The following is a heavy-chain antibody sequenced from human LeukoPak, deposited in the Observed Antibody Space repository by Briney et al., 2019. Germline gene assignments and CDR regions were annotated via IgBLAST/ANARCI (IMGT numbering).Heavy chain of an antibody. Sequence: GGSLRLSCAASGFTFSSYAMRWVRQAPGKGREWVSSISGSGGSTYYADSVKGRFTISRDNSKNTLYLQMNSLRAEDTAVYYCAKDWDYYGSGSYSDYWGQGTLVTVSS. J-gene: IGHJ4*02. D-gene: IGHD3-10*01. CDR1: GFTFSSYA. CDR3: AKDWDYYGSGSYSDY. CDR2: ISGSGGST. V-gene: IGHV3-23*01.